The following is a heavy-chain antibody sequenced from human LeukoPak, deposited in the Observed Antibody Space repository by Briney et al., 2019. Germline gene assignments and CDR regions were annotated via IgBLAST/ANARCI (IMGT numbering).Heavy chain of an antibody. CDR2: ISWNSGSI. V-gene: IGHV3-9*01. Sequence: PGGSLRLSCAASGFTFDDYAMHWVRQAPGKGLEWVSGISWNSGSIGYADSVKGRFTISRDNAKNTLYLQMNSLRAEDTAVYCARRGAVANAFDIWGQGTMVTVSS. CDR1: GFTFDDYA. CDR3: ARRGAVANAFDI. D-gene: IGHD6-19*01. J-gene: IGHJ3*02.